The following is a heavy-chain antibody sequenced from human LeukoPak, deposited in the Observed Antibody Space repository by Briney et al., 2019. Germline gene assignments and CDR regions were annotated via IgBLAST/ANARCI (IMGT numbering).Heavy chain of an antibody. D-gene: IGHD3-22*01. Sequence: GGSLRLSCAASGFTFSSYWMHWVRHAPGKGLVWVSRIKSDGSTNYADSVKGRFTISRDNAKNTLSLQMNSLRAEDTGVYYCARAPSEIGGYYPEYFRHWGQGTLVTVSS. CDR1: GFTFSSYW. V-gene: IGHV3-74*01. CDR3: ARAPSEIGGYYPEYFRH. J-gene: IGHJ1*01. CDR2: IKSDGST.